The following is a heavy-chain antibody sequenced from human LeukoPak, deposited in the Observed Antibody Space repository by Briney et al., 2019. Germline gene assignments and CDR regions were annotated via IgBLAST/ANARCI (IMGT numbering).Heavy chain of an antibody. CDR3: ARDGLPAALDK. Sequence: GGSLRLSCAASGFTFNRHWMTWVRQAPGKGLEWIANVNPDMSEKNYVESVKGRFTISRDKVKDSLYMQMNSLRGDDTAVYYCARDGLPAALDKWGQGTLVTVSS. CDR1: GFTFNRHW. J-gene: IGHJ4*02. D-gene: IGHD2-2*01. V-gene: IGHV3-7*01. CDR2: VNPDMSEK.